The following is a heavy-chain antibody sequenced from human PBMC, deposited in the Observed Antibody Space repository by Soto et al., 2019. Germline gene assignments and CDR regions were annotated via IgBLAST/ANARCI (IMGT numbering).Heavy chain of an antibody. CDR2: ISGSGDYV. D-gene: IGHD3-10*01. J-gene: IGHJ5*02. V-gene: IGHV3-23*01. CDR1: GFTFSSYA. CDR3: AKYGAYYFGSERGSFDP. Sequence: GGSLRLSCAASGFTFSSYAMSWVRQAPGKGLEWVSSISGSGDYVYYAASVKGRFTISRDNSKNTVSLQMNSLRAEDTAKYYCAKYGAYYFGSERGSFDPWGQGTLVTVSS.